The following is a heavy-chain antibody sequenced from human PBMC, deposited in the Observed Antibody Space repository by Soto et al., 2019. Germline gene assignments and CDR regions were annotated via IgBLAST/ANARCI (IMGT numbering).Heavy chain of an antibody. Sequence: SETLSLTCTVSGGSISSSSYYWGWIRQPPGKGLEWIGSIYYSGSTYYNPSLKSRVTISVDTSKNQFSLKLSSVTATDTAVYYCARHSIVVVPAAPAPYNWFDPWGQGTLVTVSS. CDR2: IYYSGST. J-gene: IGHJ5*02. CDR3: ARHSIVVVPAAPAPYNWFDP. CDR1: GGSISSSSYY. V-gene: IGHV4-39*01. D-gene: IGHD2-2*01.